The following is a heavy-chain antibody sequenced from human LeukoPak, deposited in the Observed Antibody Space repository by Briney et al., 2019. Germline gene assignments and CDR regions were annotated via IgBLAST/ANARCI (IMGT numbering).Heavy chain of an antibody. CDR3: ARSGYNQYYFDY. D-gene: IGHD5-24*01. V-gene: IGHV3-20*04. J-gene: IGHJ4*02. CDR1: GFTFDDYG. CDR2: TNWNGGST. Sequence: TGGSLRLSCAASGFTFDDYGMSWVRHAPGKGLEWVSGTNWNGGSTGYADSVKGRFTISRDNAKNSLYLQMNSLRAEDTALYYCARSGYNQYYFDYWGQGTLVTVSS.